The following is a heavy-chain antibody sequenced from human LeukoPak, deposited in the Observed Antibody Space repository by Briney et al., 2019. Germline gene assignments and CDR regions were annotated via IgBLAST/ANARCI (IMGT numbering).Heavy chain of an antibody. J-gene: IGHJ4*02. V-gene: IGHV1-69*13. CDR1: GGTFISYA. Sequence: SVKVSCKASGGTFISYAISWVRQAPGQGLEWMGGIIPIFGTANYAQKFQGRVTITADESTSTAYMELSSLRSEDTAVYYCARALRPYDYGDYGPFDYWGQGTLVTVSS. D-gene: IGHD4-17*01. CDR2: IIPIFGTA. CDR3: ARALRPYDYGDYGPFDY.